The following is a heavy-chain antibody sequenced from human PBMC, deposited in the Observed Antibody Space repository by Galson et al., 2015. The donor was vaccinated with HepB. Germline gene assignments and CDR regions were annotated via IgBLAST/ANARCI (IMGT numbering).Heavy chain of an antibody. CDR3: ARVRKDRTDSGSYSYYFDY. D-gene: IGHD1-26*01. CDR2: IWYDGSNK. Sequence: SLRLSCAASGFTFNIYGMHWVRQAPGKGLEWVAVIWYDGSNKYYVDSVKGRFTISRDNSKNTLYLQMSSLRVEDTAVYYCARVRKDRTDSGSYSYYFDYWGQGTLVTVSS. J-gene: IGHJ4*02. V-gene: IGHV3-33*01. CDR1: GFTFNIYG.